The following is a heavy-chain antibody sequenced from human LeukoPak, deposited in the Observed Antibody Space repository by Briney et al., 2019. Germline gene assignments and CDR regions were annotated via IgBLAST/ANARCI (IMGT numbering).Heavy chain of an antibody. J-gene: IGHJ6*02. CDR3: ARGGVGATPYYYYGMDV. D-gene: IGHD1-26*01. Sequence: ASVKVSCKASGYTFTSYAMHWVRQAPGQRLEWMGWINAGNGNTKYSQKFQGRVTITRDTSASTAYMGLSSLRSEDTAVYYCARGGVGATPYYYYGMDVWGQGTTVTVSS. CDR2: INAGNGNT. CDR1: GYTFTSYA. V-gene: IGHV1-3*01.